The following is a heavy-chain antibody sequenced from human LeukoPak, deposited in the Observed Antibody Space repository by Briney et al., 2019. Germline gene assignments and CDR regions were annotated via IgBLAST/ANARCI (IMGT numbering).Heavy chain of an antibody. J-gene: IGHJ4*02. CDR2: ISGSGLRT. D-gene: IGHD1-26*01. V-gene: IGHV3-23*01. CDR3: AKHQGVVGATTRGYFDY. Sequence: GGSLSLSCAASGFTFAGHAMSWVRQAPGKGLEWVSSISGSGLRTYYAASVRGRSIISTAYSDHTVSLQMNSQRAEDAAIYYCAKHQGVVGATTRGYFDYWGRGTLVTVSS. CDR1: GFTFAGHA.